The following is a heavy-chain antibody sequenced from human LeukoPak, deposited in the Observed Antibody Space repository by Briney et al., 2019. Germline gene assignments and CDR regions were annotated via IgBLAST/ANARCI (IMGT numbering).Heavy chain of an antibody. J-gene: IGHJ5*02. CDR2: SYTTGTT. CDR3: AASLTPGWFDP. V-gene: IGHV4-4*09. Sequence: SETLSLTCTVSAGSISYYYWTWIRQSPGKGLEWIGYSYTTGTTSYNPSLKSRVTISLDTPKNQVSLKLRSVTAADTGVYYCAASLTPGWFDPWGQGTLVTVSS. CDR1: AGSISYYY. D-gene: IGHD4/OR15-4a*01.